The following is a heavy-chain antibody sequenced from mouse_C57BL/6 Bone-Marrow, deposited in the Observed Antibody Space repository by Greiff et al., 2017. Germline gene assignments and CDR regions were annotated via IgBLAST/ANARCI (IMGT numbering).Heavy chain of an antibody. V-gene: IGHV1-4*01. CDR1: GYTFTSYT. CDR2: INPSSGYT. Sequence: VHLVESGAELARPGASVKMSCKASGYTFTSYTMHWVKQRPGQGLEWIGYINPSSGYTKYNQKFKDKATLTADKSSSTAYMQLVSLTSEDSAVYYCAIRGGFDYWGQGTLVTVSA. CDR3: AIRGGFDY. D-gene: IGHD1-1*01. J-gene: IGHJ3*01.